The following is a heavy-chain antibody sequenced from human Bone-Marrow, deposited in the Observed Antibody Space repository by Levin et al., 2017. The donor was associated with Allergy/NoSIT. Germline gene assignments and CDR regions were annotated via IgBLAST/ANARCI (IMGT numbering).Heavy chain of an antibody. J-gene: IGHJ3*01. D-gene: IGHD3-22*01. V-gene: IGHV3-30-3*01. CDR3: VRPTGNDRDRSGYYRPFDV. Sequence: PGGSLRLSCAASGFIFSNSAVHWVRQAPGKGLEWVAVISFDGGHKYYADSVKGRFTISRDNSKNTLFLQVNSLIPEDTAVYYCVRPTGNDRDRSGYYRPFDVWGLGTMVTVSS. CDR1: GFIFSNSA. CDR2: ISFDGGHK.